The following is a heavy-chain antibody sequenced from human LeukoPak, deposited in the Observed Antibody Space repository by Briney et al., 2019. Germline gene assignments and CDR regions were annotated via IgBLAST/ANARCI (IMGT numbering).Heavy chain of an antibody. V-gene: IGHV3-9*03. Sequence: GGSLRLSCAASGFTFDDYAMHWVRQAPGKGLEWVSGISWNSGSIGYADSLKGRFTISRDNAKNSLYLQMNSLRAEDMALSYCNRISIDYWGQRTLVTVSS. CDR1: GFTFDDYA. CDR2: ISWNSGSI. CDR3: NRISIDY. J-gene: IGHJ4*02.